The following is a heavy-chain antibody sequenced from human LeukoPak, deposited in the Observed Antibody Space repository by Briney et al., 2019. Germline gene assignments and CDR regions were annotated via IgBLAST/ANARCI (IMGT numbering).Heavy chain of an antibody. V-gene: IGHV3-9*01. Sequence: PGGSLRLSCAASGFTFDDYAMHWVRQAPGKGLEWVSGISWNSGSIGYADSVKGRFTISRDNAENSLYLQMNSLRAEGTAVYYCARDHDDYEFVNAFDIWGQGTMVTVSS. D-gene: IGHD4-17*01. J-gene: IGHJ3*02. CDR2: ISWNSGSI. CDR1: GFTFDDYA. CDR3: ARDHDDYEFVNAFDI.